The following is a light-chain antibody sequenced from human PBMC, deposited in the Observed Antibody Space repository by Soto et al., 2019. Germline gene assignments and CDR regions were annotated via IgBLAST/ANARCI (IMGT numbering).Light chain of an antibody. CDR2: EVT. CDR3: QSYDSSLSGVV. CDR1: SSDVGLYAF. J-gene: IGLJ2*01. V-gene: IGLV2-14*01. Sequence: QSALTQPASVSGSPGQSITISCTGASSDVGLYAFVSWYQQHPGKAPKLLIYEVTYRPSGVSSRFSGSKSGNTASLTISGLQAEDEADYYCQSYDSSLSGVVFGGGTKLTV.